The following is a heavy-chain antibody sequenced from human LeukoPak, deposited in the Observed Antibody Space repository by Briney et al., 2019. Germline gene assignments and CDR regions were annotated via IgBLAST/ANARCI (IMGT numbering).Heavy chain of an antibody. CDR3: ARYVPVKTGTTRASFDY. D-gene: IGHD1-1*01. Sequence: SETLSLICTVSRGLITNTNYFWGWIRQAPGKGLEWIGNIFYSGTTYYNPSLPSLKGRITILVDTSKNQYSLKLRSVTAADTAVYYCARYVPVKTGTTRASFDYWGQGALVTVSS. CDR2: IFYSGTT. V-gene: IGHV4-39*07. CDR1: RGLITNTNYF. J-gene: IGHJ4*02.